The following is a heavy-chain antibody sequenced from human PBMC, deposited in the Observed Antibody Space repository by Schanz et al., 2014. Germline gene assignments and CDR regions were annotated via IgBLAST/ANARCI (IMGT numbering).Heavy chain of an antibody. CDR3: VKDLQRELLRDDHYYGMDV. D-gene: IGHD1-26*01. CDR2: VCYDGSKK. V-gene: IGHV3-33*06. CDR1: RFTFSSYS. J-gene: IGHJ6*02. Sequence: VQLVESGGGLVKPGGSLRLSCEASRFTFSSYSFNWVRQAPGKGLEWVAVVCYDGSKKYYADSVKGRFTTSRDNSKNTMYLQMNSLRAEDTAVYYCVKDLQRELLRDDHYYGMDVWGQGTTVTVSS.